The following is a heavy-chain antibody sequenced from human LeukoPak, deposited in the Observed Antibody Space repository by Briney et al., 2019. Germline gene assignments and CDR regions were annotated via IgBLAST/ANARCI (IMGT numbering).Heavy chain of an antibody. CDR3: ARRLYYYDSSGYPNWFDP. J-gene: IGHJ5*02. Sequence: SETLSLTCTVSGGSISSSSYYWGWIRQPPGKGLEWIGYIYYSGSTYYNPSLKSRVTISVDTSKNQFSLKLSSVTAADTAVYYCARRLYYYDSSGYPNWFDPWGQGTLVTVSS. CDR1: GGSISSSSYY. D-gene: IGHD3-22*01. CDR2: IYYSGST. V-gene: IGHV4-39*07.